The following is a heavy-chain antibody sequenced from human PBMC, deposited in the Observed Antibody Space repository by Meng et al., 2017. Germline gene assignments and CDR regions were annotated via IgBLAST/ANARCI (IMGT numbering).Heavy chain of an antibody. CDR1: GGTFSSYA. CDR3: ARDGVGATEGYFDY. CDR2: IIPIFGTA. V-gene: IGHV1-69*06. Sequence: QVQLVQPGAEGKKPGSSVKGPCKASGGTFSSYAISWVRQAPGQGLEWMGGIIPIFGTANYAQKFQGRVTITADKSTSTAYMELSSLRSEDTAVYYCARDGVGATEGYFDYWGQGTLVTVSS. J-gene: IGHJ4*02. D-gene: IGHD1-26*01.